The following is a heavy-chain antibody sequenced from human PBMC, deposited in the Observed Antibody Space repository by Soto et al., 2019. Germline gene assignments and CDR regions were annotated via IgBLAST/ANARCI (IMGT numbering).Heavy chain of an antibody. CDR3: AKYNGVVVVVAATFDY. D-gene: IGHD2-15*01. J-gene: IGHJ4*02. V-gene: IGHV3-23*01. Sequence: GGSLRLSCAASGFTFSSYAMSWVRQAPGKGLEWVSAISGSGGSTYYADSVKGRFTISRDNSKNTLYLQMNSLRAEDTAVYYCAKYNGVVVVVAATFDYWGQGTLVTVSS. CDR2: ISGSGGST. CDR1: GFTFSSYA.